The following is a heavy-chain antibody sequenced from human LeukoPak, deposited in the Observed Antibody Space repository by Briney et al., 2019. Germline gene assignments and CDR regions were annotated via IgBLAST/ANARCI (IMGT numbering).Heavy chain of an antibody. J-gene: IGHJ4*02. CDR3: ARGEMATLNFDY. V-gene: IGHV1-46*01. Sequence: ASVKVSCKASGYTFTSYYMHWVRQAPGQGLEWMGIINPSGGSTSYAQKFQGRVTMTRDTPINTGYMELSRLRSDDTAVYYCARGEMATLNFDYWGQGTLVTVSS. CDR1: GYTFTSYY. D-gene: IGHD5-24*01. CDR2: INPSGGST.